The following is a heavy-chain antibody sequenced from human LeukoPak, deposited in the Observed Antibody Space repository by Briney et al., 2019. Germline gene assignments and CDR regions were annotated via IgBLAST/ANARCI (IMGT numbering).Heavy chain of an antibody. D-gene: IGHD6-13*01. CDR3: ARDLGSYSSSWYRAYYYGMDV. CDR2: IWYDGSNK. CDR1: GFTFSSYE. J-gene: IGHJ6*04. Sequence: PGGSLRLSCAASGFTFSSYEMNWVRQAPGKGLEWVAVIWYDGSNKYYADSVKGRFTISRDNSKNTLYLQMNSLRAEDTAVYYCARDLGSYSSSWYRAYYYGMDVWGKGTTVTVSS. V-gene: IGHV3-33*08.